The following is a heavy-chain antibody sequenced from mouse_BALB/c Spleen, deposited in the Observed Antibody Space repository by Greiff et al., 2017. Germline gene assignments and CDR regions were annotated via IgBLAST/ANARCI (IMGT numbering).Heavy chain of an antibody. CDR1: GYSITSDYA. V-gene: IGHV3-2*02. Sequence: EVKLQESGPGLVKPSQSLSLTRTVTGYSITSDYAWNWIRQFPGNKLEWMGYISYSGSTSYNPSLKSRISITRDTSKNQFFLQLNSVTTEDTATYYCAPGLRSYAMDYWGQGTSVTVSS. CDR2: ISYSGST. J-gene: IGHJ4*01. D-gene: IGHD2-4*01. CDR3: APGLRSYAMDY.